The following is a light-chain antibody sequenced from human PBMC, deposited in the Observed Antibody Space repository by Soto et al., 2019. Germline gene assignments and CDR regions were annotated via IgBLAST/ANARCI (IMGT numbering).Light chain of an antibody. CDR1: KGIRHD. J-gene: IGKJ1*01. CDR3: LQNYNYPWT. V-gene: IGKV1-6*01. Sequence: AIQMTQSPSSLSAPVGDRVTITCRASKGIRHDLGWYQQKPGKAPKLLIYAASSLQSGVSSRFSGSGFDTDFTLTISSLQPEDFATYYCLQNYNYPWTFGQGTKVEI. CDR2: AAS.